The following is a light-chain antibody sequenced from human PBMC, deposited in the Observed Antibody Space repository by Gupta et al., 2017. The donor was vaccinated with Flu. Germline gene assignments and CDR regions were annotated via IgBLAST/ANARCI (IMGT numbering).Light chain of an antibody. J-gene: IGLJ1*01. Sequence: QSALTQPPSASGSPGQSVTISCTGTSSDVGGYNYVSWYQHHPGKAPKVMIYEVNKRPSGGPDRFSGSKSGNTAALTVAGLQAEDEADYYCRSVAGNAYVLGTGTKVTVL. V-gene: IGLV2-8*01. CDR3: RSVAGNAYV. CDR1: SSDVGGYNY. CDR2: EVN.